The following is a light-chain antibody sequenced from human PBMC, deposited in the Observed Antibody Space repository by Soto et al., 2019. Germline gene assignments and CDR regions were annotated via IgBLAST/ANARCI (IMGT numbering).Light chain of an antibody. CDR3: AAWDDSLRGWV. CDR2: RDS. J-gene: IGLJ3*02. CDR1: SSSIGSNY. V-gene: IGLV1-47*01. Sequence: QSVLTQSPSTSATPGQRVTISCSESSSSIGSNYIYWYQQLPGTAPKLLIYRDSQRPSGVPDRFSGSKSGTSASLAISGLRSEDEADYYCAAWDDSLRGWVFGGGTKVTVL.